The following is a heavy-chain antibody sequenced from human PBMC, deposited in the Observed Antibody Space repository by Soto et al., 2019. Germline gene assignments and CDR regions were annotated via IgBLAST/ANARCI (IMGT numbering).Heavy chain of an antibody. Sequence: QVQLVQSGAEAKKPGASVKVSCKASGYTFTSYAMHWVRQAPGQRLEWMGWINAGNGNTKYSQKFQGRVTITRDTSASTAYMELSSLRSEDTAVYYCARGETTGWELLPLDYWGQGTLVTVSS. J-gene: IGHJ4*02. CDR2: INAGNGNT. D-gene: IGHD1-26*01. CDR3: ARGETTGWELLPLDY. CDR1: GYTFTSYA. V-gene: IGHV1-3*01.